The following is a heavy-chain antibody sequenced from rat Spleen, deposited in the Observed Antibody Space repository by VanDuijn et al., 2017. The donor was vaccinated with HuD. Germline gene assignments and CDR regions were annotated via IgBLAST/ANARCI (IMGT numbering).Heavy chain of an antibody. CDR2: ISYSGST. CDR1: GYSITSSY. Sequence: EVQLQESGPGLVKPSQSLSLTCSVTGYSITSSYRWNWIRKFPGNKMEWMGYISYSGSTSYNPSLKSRVSITRDTSKNQFFLQLISGTTEDTATYYCARWGSGPGDYWGQGVMVTVSS. J-gene: IGHJ2*01. D-gene: IGHD4-3*01. CDR3: ARWGSGPGDY. V-gene: IGHV3-1*01.